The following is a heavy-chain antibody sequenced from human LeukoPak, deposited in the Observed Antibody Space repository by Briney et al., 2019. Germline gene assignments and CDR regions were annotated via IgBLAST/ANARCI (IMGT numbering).Heavy chain of an antibody. Sequence: SETLSLXCTVSGGSISNYYWSWIRQPPGKGLECIGYIYYSGSTSYNPFLRSRVTMSVDTSKKFFSLHMTSVTAADTAVYYCATGGLRYCSSASCLGYWGQGTLVTVTS. D-gene: IGHD2-2*01. J-gene: IGHJ4*02. CDR2: IYYSGST. CDR1: GGSISNYY. V-gene: IGHV4-59*01. CDR3: ATGGLRYCSSASCLGY.